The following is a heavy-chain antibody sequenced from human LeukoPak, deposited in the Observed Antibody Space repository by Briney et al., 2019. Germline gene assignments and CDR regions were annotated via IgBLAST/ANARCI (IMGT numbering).Heavy chain of an antibody. CDR1: GFSFSSYG. CDR3: AKDIRVWGSYRYPCLDY. J-gene: IGHJ4*02. Sequence: GGSLRLSCAASGFSFSSYGMHWVRQAPGKGLEWVAAISYDGDNKYYADSVNGRFTISRDNSKNTLSLQMDSLRAEDTAVYYCAKDIRVWGSYRYPCLDYWGQGTLVTVSA. D-gene: IGHD3-16*02. CDR2: ISYDGDNK. V-gene: IGHV3-30*18.